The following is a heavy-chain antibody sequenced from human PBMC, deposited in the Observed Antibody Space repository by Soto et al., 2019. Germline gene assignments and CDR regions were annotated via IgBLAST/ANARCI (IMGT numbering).Heavy chain of an antibody. D-gene: IGHD2-15*01. CDR3: AKDREGSNWFDP. CDR1: GFTFSGYG. J-gene: IGHJ5*02. CDR2: ISYDGSNK. Sequence: GGSLRLSCAACGFTFSGYGMHWVRQAPGKGLEWVSVISYDGSNKDYADSVKGRFTISRDNSKNTLYLQMNSLRAEDTAVSSCAKDREGSNWFDPWAQGTLVTVSS. V-gene: IGHV3-30*18.